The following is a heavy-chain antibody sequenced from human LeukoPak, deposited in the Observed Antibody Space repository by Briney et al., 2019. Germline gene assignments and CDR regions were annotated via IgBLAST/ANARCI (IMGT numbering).Heavy chain of an antibody. CDR1: GYTITELS. CDR2: FDPEDGET. Sequence: ASVKVSCKVSGYTITELSMHWVRQAPGKGLEWMGGFDPEDGETIYAQKFQGRVTMTEDTSTDTAYMELSSLRSEDTAVYYCATGGGSYYDLDYWGQGTLVTVSS. V-gene: IGHV1-24*01. J-gene: IGHJ4*02. D-gene: IGHD1-26*01. CDR3: ATGGGSYYDLDY.